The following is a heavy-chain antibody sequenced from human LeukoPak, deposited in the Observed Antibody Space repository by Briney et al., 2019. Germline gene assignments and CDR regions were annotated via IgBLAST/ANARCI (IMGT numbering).Heavy chain of an antibody. J-gene: IGHJ3*02. V-gene: IGHV4-31*03. CDR2: IYHSGST. Sequence: SQTLSLTCTVSGGAISTGNYYWSWIRQHPVKGLEWIGYIYHSGSTDYNPSLKSRVTVSLDTSNNQFSLNLNSVTAADSAVYYCARGPPGAAIEIWGQGTLVTVSS. D-gene: IGHD3-10*01. CDR1: GGAISTGNYY. CDR3: ARGPPGAAIEI.